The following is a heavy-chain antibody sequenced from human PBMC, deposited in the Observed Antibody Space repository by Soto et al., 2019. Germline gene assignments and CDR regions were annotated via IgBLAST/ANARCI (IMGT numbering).Heavy chain of an antibody. V-gene: IGHV4-31*03. D-gene: IGHD3-16*02. CDR3: AREELSVPNYYYYGMDV. CDR1: GGSIISGGYY. J-gene: IGHJ6*02. Sequence: KPSETLSLTCTVSGGSIISGGYYCTWIRQHPGNGLEWIGYIYYSGSTYYNPSLKSRVTISVDTSKNQFSLKLSSVTAADTAVYYCAREELSVPNYYYYGMDVWGQGTTVTVSS. CDR2: IYYSGST.